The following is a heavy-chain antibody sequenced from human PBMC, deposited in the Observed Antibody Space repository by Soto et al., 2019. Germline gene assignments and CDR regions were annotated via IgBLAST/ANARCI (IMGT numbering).Heavy chain of an antibody. D-gene: IGHD6-6*01. CDR1: GYTFTGYY. V-gene: IGHV1-2*02. CDR3: ARDGAALPYYYYGMDV. CDR2: INPNSGGT. J-gene: IGHJ6*02. Sequence: GASVKVSCKASGYTFTGYYMHWVRQAPGQGLEWMGWINPNSGGTNYAQKFQGRVTMTRDTSISTAYMELSRLRSDDTAVYYCARDGAALPYYYYGMDVWGQGTTVTVSS.